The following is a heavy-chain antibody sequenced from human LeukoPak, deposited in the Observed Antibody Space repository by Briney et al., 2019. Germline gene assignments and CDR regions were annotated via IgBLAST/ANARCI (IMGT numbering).Heavy chain of an antibody. D-gene: IGHD4-17*01. CDR3: ARELRKRAFDI. V-gene: IGHV4-34*01. Sequence: PSETLSLTCAVYGVSFSGYYWSWIRQPPGKGLEWIGEINHSGSTNYNPSLKSRVTISVDTSKNQFSLKLSSVTAADTAVYYCARELRKRAFDIWGQGTMVTDSS. J-gene: IGHJ3*02. CDR1: GVSFSGYY. CDR2: INHSGST.